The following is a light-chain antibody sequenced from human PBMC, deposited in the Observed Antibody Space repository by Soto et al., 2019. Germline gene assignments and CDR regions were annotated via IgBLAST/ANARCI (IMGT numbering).Light chain of an antibody. CDR2: DAS. Sequence: DIQSTQSPSTLSASVGYRFTITGRASQIISSWLAWYQQKPGKPPKLLIYDASSLESGVPSIFSGSGSGTEFTLTISSLEPDDFATYYCQQYDTYWSFGQGTKVDIK. V-gene: IGKV1-5*01. CDR1: QIISSW. CDR3: QQYDTYWS. J-gene: IGKJ1*01.